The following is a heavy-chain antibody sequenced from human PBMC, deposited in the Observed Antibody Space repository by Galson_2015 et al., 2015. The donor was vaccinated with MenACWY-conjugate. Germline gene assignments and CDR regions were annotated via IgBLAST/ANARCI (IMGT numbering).Heavy chain of an antibody. CDR3: ARDRTYHDGNAYYDVFDV. CDR1: GFTFSSFT. J-gene: IGHJ3*01. D-gene: IGHD3-22*01. Sequence: SLRLSCAASGFTFSSFTMNWVRQAPGKGLEWVSSISRSSTYIYYADSVKGRFTVSRDNAKNSLYLQMNSLRAEDTAIYYCARDRTYHDGNAYYDVFDVWGQGTMVAVSS. V-gene: IGHV3-21*04. CDR2: ISRSSTYI.